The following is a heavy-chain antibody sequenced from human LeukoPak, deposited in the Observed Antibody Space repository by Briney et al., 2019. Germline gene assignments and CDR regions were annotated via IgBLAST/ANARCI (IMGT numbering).Heavy chain of an antibody. CDR2: INPSGGGT. V-gene: IGHV1-46*01. J-gene: IGHJ4*02. D-gene: IGHD6-19*01. CDR3: AREAVAGTTYFDY. Sequence: ASVKVSCKASVYSFTSNYMHWVRQAPGKGLEWMGIINPSGGGTSYAQKFQGRVTMTRDTSTRTVYMELSSLRSEDTAVYYCAREAVAGTTYFDYWGQGTLVTVSS. CDR1: VYSFTSNY.